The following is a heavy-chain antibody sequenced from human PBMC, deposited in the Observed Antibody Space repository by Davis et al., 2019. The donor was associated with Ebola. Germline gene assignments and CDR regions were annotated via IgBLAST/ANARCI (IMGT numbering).Heavy chain of an antibody. J-gene: IGHJ4*02. CDR2: INPNSGDT. CDR1: GYTFTGYY. CDR3: ARDRVCSGATCYAYFDF. D-gene: IGHD2-15*01. Sequence: AASVKVSCKASGYTFTGYYIHWVQKAPGQGLEWMGWINPNSGDTKYSQKFQGWVTMTRDTPISTAYMELNRLTSDDTAVYYCARDRVCSGATCYAYFDFWGQGTLVTVSS. V-gene: IGHV1-2*04.